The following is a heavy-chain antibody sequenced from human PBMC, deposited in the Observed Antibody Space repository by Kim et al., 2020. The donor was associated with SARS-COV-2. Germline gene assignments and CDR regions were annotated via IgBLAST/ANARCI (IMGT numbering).Heavy chain of an antibody. CDR2: INHSGST. D-gene: IGHD2-15*01. V-gene: IGHV4-34*01. J-gene: IGHJ4*02. CDR3: ARRGYCSGGSCLLYDY. CDR1: GGSFSGYY. Sequence: SETLSLTCAVYGGSFSGYYWSWIRQPPGKGLEWIGEINHSGSTNYNPSLKSRVTISVDTSKNQFSLKLSSVTAADTAVYYCARRGYCSGGSCLLYDYWGQGPLVTVSS.